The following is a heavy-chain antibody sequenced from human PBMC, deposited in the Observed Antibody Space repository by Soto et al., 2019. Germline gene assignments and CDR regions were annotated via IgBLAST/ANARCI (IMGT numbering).Heavy chain of an antibody. CDR1: GFTFSSYG. Sequence: QVQLVESGGGVVQPGRSLRLSCAASGFTFSSYGMHWVRQAPGKGLEWVAVISYDGSNKYYADSVKGRFTISRDNSKNPLYLQKNCLRAEDTALYYCAKGPRYYYDSSGLDAFAIWGQGTIVTVCS. V-gene: IGHV3-30*18. D-gene: IGHD3-22*01. CDR2: ISYDGSNK. J-gene: IGHJ3*02. CDR3: AKGPRYYYDSSGLDAFAI.